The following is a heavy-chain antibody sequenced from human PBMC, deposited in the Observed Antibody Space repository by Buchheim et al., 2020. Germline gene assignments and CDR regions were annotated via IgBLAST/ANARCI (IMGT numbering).Heavy chain of an antibody. CDR1: GFTFTNSW. V-gene: IGHV3-7*01. Sequence: EVQLVESGGGLVQPGGSLRLSCAASGFTFTNSWMYWVRQAPGKGLEWVANIKKDGSVTHFVDSVKGRFTISRDNAKNSLFLQMDSLTAEVTAVYYCARGVGDYATFDSWGQGTL. J-gene: IGHJ4*02. CDR2: IKKDGSVT. D-gene: IGHD4-17*01. CDR3: ARGVGDYATFDS.